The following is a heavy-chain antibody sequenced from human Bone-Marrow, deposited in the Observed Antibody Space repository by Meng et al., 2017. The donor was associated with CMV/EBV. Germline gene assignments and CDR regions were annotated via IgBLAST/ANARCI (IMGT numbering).Heavy chain of an antibody. D-gene: IGHD1-26*01. J-gene: IGHJ6*02. V-gene: IGHV3-23*03. CDR2: IYSSGSST. CDR3: AIFSGSYYSYGMDV. Sequence: GESLKISCAASGFTFSSYSMSWVRQAPGKGLEWVSVIYSSGSSTSYADSVKGRFTISRDNSKNTLFLQMNSLRAGDTAVYYCAIFSGSYYSYGMDVWGQGTTVTVSS. CDR1: GFTFSSYS.